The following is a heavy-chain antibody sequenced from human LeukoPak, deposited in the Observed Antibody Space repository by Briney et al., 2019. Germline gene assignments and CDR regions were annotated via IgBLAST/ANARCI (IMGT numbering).Heavy chain of an antibody. CDR1: GFTVSSNY. Sequence: PGGSLRLSCAASGFTVSSNYMSWVRQAPGKGLEWVSAISGSGGSTYYADSVKGRFTISRDNSKNTLYLQMNSLRAEDTAVYYCAKLAGNILTGYPFDYWGQGTLVTVSS. D-gene: IGHD3-9*01. CDR3: AKLAGNILTGYPFDY. J-gene: IGHJ4*02. CDR2: ISGSGGST. V-gene: IGHV3-23*01.